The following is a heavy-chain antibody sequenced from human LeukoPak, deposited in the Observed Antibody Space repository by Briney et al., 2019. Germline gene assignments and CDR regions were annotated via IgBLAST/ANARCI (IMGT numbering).Heavy chain of an antibody. CDR3: ARLTSYGDYEMNN. Sequence: SETLSLTCTVSGGSISSSSYYWGWIRQPPGKGLEWIGSIYYSGSTYYNPSLKSRVTISVDTSKNQFSLKLSSVTAADTAVYYCARLTSYGDYEMNNWGQGTLVTVSS. V-gene: IGHV4-39*01. J-gene: IGHJ4*02. CDR1: GGSISSSSYY. CDR2: IYYSGST. D-gene: IGHD4-17*01.